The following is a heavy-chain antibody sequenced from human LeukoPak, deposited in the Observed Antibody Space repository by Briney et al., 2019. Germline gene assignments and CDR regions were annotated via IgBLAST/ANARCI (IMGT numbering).Heavy chain of an antibody. Sequence: GGSLRLSCAASGFTFSSYGMHWVRQAPGKGLEWVAFIRYDGSNKYYVDSVKGRFTISRDNSKNTLYLQMNSLRAEDTAVYYCARDYPVLFRSWGQGTLVTVSS. CDR1: GFTFSSYG. CDR2: IRYDGSNK. J-gene: IGHJ4*02. D-gene: IGHD3-3*01. CDR3: ARDYPVLFRS. V-gene: IGHV3-30*02.